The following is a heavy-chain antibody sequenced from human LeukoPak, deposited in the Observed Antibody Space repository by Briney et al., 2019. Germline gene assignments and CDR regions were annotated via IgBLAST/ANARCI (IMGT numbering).Heavy chain of an antibody. V-gene: IGHV1-8*01. CDR1: GYTFTSYD. CDR2: MNPNSGNT. CDR3: ARGRRYSYGYYYYYYYMDV. D-gene: IGHD5-18*01. J-gene: IGHJ6*03. Sequence: ASVKVSCKASGYTFTSYDINWVRQATGQGLEWMGWMNPNSGNTGYAQKFQGRVTITRNTSISTAYMELSSLRSEDTAVYYCARGRRYSYGYYYYYYYMDVWGKGTTVTVSS.